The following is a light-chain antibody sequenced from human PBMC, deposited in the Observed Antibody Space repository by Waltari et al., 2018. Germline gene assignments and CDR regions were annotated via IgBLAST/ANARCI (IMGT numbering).Light chain of an antibody. CDR2: GAT. CDR1: QTVETF. J-gene: IGKJ2*01. V-gene: IGKV1-39*01. Sequence: DIQLTQSPTSLSASVGDSVTITCRASQTVETFFNWYQQRPGKAPKVLIYGATTLQNGVPSRFSGSGSGTHFALTISSLQPDDFATCVCQLSHTMLYTFGPGTKLEIK. CDR3: QLSHTMLYT.